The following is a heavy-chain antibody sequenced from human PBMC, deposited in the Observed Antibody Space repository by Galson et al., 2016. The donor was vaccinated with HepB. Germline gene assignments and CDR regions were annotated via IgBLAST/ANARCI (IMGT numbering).Heavy chain of an antibody. CDR1: GFTVSNNY. CDR2: IKQDGSTK. J-gene: IGHJ3*02. CDR3: ATDPPWDSDVFDI. Sequence: SLRLSCAASGFTVSNNYMSWVRQAPGKGLEWVANIKQDGSTKYYVDSAKGRFTISRDNAKNSLYLQMNSLRVEDTAVYYCATDPPWDSDVFDIWGQGTMVTVSS. D-gene: IGHD1-26*01. V-gene: IGHV3-7*03.